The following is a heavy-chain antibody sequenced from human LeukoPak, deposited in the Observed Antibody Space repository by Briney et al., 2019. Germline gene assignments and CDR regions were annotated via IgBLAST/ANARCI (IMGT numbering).Heavy chain of an antibody. J-gene: IGHJ4*02. Sequence: GGSLRLSCAASGFTFSSYGMHWVRQAPGKGLEWVAVISYDGSNKYYADSVKGRFTISRDNSKSTLYLQMNSLRAEDTAVYYCAKASSGWGQGTLVIVSS. CDR1: GFTFSSYG. D-gene: IGHD6-19*01. V-gene: IGHV3-30*18. CDR3: AKASSG. CDR2: ISYDGSNK.